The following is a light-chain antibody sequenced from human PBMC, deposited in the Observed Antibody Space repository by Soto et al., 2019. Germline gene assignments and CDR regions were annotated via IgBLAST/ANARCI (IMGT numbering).Light chain of an antibody. CDR3: QQYQSIPFT. CDR1: QSVLHRSNGNSY. CDR2: WSS. J-gene: IGKJ3*01. Sequence: DIVMTQSPDFLAVSLGERATIKCRSSQSVLHRSNGNSYVAWYQQKPGQPPKLLIYWSSTRESGVPDRFSGSGSGTDFTLTVNSLQAEDAAVDYCQQYQSIPFTLGPGTKVHI. V-gene: IGKV4-1*01.